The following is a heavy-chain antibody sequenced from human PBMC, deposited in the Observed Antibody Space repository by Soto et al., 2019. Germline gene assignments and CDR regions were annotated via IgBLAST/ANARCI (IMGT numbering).Heavy chain of an antibody. D-gene: IGHD4-4*01. Sequence: AVKFSCKASGGTFSSYAISWVRQAPGQGLEWIRVIIPIFGTANYAQKFQGRVTITADESTSTAYMELSSLRSEDTAVYYCARGGPDGEVTRNWGQGTLVTVSS. CDR3: ARGGPDGEVTRN. CDR1: GGTFSSYA. V-gene: IGHV1-69*13. CDR2: IIPIFGTA. J-gene: IGHJ4*02.